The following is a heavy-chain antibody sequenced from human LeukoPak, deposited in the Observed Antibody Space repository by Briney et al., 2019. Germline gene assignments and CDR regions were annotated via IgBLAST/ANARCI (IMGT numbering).Heavy chain of an antibody. Sequence: GRSLRLSCVASGFILSHYGMHWVRQAPGKGLEWVAVIWSDGSNRFYAGSVKGRFTISRDNSQNTVFLQMNSLRAQDTAMYYCARDAQRGFDYSNSLKYWGHGILVTVSS. CDR2: IWSDGSNR. J-gene: IGHJ4*01. CDR1: GFILSHYG. CDR3: ARDAQRGFDYSNSLKY. D-gene: IGHD4-11*01. V-gene: IGHV3-33*01.